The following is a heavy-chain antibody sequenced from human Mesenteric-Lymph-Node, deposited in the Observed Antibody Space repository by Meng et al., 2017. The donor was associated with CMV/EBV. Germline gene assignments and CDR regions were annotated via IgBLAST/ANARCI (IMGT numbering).Heavy chain of an antibody. CDR1: GYTFTGYY. Sequence: ASVKVSCKASGYTFTGYYMHWVRQAPGQGLEWMGWINPNSGGTNYAQKFQGRVTMTRDTSISTAYMELSRLRSDDTAVYYCAREPEWSTYYYGMDVWGQGTTVTVSS. J-gene: IGHJ6*02. D-gene: IGHD3-3*01. V-gene: IGHV1-2*02. CDR2: INPNSGGT. CDR3: AREPEWSTYYYGMDV.